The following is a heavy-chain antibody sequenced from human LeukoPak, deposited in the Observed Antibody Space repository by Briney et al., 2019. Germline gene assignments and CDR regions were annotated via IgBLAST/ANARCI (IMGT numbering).Heavy chain of an antibody. CDR3: ARGGSDGYLFDY. CDR1: GGSIGSGTYH. V-gene: IGHV4-39*07. J-gene: IGHJ4*02. Sequence: SETLSLTCTVSGGSIGSGTYHWGWIRQPPGKGLERIGSIYYSGSTYYNPSLKSRVTISLDTSKNQFSLKLSSVTAADAAVYYCARGGSDGYLFDYWGRGTLVTVSS. D-gene: IGHD5-24*01. CDR2: IYYSGST.